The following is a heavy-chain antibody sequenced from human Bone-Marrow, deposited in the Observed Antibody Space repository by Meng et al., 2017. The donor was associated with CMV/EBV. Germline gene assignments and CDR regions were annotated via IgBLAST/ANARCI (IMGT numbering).Heavy chain of an antibody. CDR1: GYTFTGYD. J-gene: IGHJ6*02. Sequence: ASVKVSCKASGYTFTGYDINWVRQATGQGLEWMGWMNPNSGNTGYAQKFQGRVTITRNTSISTAYMELSSLRSEDTAVYYCARGRYCSSTSCYRYYYYGMDVWGQGTTVTVSS. D-gene: IGHD2-2*02. V-gene: IGHV1-8*03. CDR3: ARGRYCSSTSCYRYYYYGMDV. CDR2: MNPNSGNT.